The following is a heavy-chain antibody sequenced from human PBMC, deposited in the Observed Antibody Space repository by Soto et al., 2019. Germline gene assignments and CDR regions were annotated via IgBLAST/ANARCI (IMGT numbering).Heavy chain of an antibody. Sequence: ASVKVSCKASGYTFTSYGISWVRQAPGQGLEWMGWISAYNGNTNYAQKLQGRVTMTTDTSTSTAYMELRSLRSDDTAVYYCARDVGVVVVVAATFLGPSFDYWGKGTLVTVSS. J-gene: IGHJ4*02. CDR3: ARDVGVVVVVAATFLGPSFDY. CDR2: ISAYNGNT. D-gene: IGHD2-15*01. CDR1: GYTFTSYG. V-gene: IGHV1-18*01.